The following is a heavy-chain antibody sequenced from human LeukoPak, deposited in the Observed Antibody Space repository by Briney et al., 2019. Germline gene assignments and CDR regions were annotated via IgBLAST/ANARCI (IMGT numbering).Heavy chain of an antibody. CDR3: AKAPYYYYGMDV. CDR1: GFTFSSYA. J-gene: IGHJ6*02. CDR2: ISYDGSNK. V-gene: IGHV3-30-3*01. Sequence: GRSLRLSCAASGFTFSSYAMHWVRQAPGKGLEWVAVISYDGSNKYYADSVKGRFTISRDNSKNTLYLQMNSLRGEDTAVYYCAKAPYYYYGMDVWGQGTTVTVSS.